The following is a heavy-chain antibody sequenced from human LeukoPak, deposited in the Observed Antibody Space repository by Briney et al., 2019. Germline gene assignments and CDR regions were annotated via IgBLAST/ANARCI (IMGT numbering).Heavy chain of an antibody. CDR1: GGSISSYY. V-gene: IGHV4-59*01. CDR3: ASSRNDTLTGYNPYAFDI. CDR2: IYYSGST. D-gene: IGHD3-9*01. Sequence: KSSETLSLTCTVSGGSISSYYWSWIRQPPGKGLEWIGYIYYSGSTNYNPSLKSRVTISVDTSKNQFPLKLSSVTAADTAVYYCASSRNDTLTGYNPYAFDIWGQGTMVTVSS. J-gene: IGHJ3*02.